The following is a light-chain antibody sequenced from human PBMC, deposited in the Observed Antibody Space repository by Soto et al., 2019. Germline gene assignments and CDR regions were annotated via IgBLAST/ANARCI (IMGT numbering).Light chain of an antibody. J-gene: IGKJ4*01. V-gene: IGKV3-11*01. CDR2: DAS. CDR1: QSVSRD. Sequence: EIVLTQSPGTLSLSPGERATLSCRASQSVSRDLAWYQQKHCQAPRLLIYDASKRATGIPHRFSGSGSGTDFTLTISSLEPEDFAVYYCQQRSDWPPLTFGGGTKVEVK. CDR3: QQRSDWPPLT.